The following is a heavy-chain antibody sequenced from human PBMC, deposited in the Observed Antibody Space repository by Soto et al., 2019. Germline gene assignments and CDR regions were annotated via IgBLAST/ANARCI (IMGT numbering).Heavy chain of an antibody. J-gene: IGHJ6*02. CDR2: INPNSGGT. V-gene: IGHV1-2*04. Sequence: ASVKVSCKASGYTFTSDYINWVRPAPGQGLEWMGWINPNSGGTNYAQKFQGWVTMTRDTSSRTAYMELNRLRSDGPGAYYCARAAYNWNYGPQIYGMHVWGQGTTVTVSS. CDR1: GYTFTSDY. D-gene: IGHD1-7*01. CDR3: ARAAYNWNYGPQIYGMHV.